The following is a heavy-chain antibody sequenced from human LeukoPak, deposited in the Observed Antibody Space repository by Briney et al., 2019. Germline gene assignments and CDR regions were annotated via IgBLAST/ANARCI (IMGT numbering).Heavy chain of an antibody. Sequence: PGGSLRLSCAASGFTFSSYGMSWVRQAPGKGLEWVSAISGSGGSTYYADSVKGRFTISRDNAKNSLYLQMNSLRAEDTAVYYCARKKVVYYAFDIWGQGTMVTVSS. J-gene: IGHJ3*02. CDR2: ISGSGGST. V-gene: IGHV3-23*01. CDR1: GFTFSSYG. CDR3: ARKKVVYYAFDI. D-gene: IGHD3-22*01.